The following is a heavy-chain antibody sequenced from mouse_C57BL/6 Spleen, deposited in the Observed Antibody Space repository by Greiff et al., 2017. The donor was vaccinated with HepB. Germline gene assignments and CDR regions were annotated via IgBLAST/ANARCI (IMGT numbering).Heavy chain of an antibody. CDR1: GYTFTDYY. V-gene: IGHV1-76*01. CDR2: IYPGSGNT. CDR3: ASPDSSGSFAY. Sequence: VQLQQSGAELVRPGASVKLSCKASGYTFTDYYINWVKQRPGQGLEWIARIYPGSGNTYYNEKFKGKATLTAEKSSSTAYMQLSSLTSEDSAVYFCASPDSSGSFAYWGQGTLVTVSA. J-gene: IGHJ3*01. D-gene: IGHD3-2*02.